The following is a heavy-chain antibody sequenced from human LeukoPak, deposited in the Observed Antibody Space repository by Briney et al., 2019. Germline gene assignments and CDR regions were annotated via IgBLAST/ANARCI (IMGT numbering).Heavy chain of an antibody. J-gene: IGHJ5*02. Sequence: SETLSLTCTVSGGSISSSSYYWGWIRQPPGKGLEWIGSIYYSGSTYYNPSLKSRVTISVDTSKNQFSLKLSSVTAADTAVYYCARAAPFRSGYYYPRYNWFDPWGQGTLVTVSS. CDR1: GGSISSSSYY. CDR2: IYYSGST. CDR3: ARAAPFRSGYYYPRYNWFDP. D-gene: IGHD3-22*01. V-gene: IGHV4-39*07.